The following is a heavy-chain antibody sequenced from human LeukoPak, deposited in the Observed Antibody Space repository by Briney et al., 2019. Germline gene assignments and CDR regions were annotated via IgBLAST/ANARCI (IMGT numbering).Heavy chain of an antibody. Sequence: KPSETLSLTCPVSGGSISSYYWSWIRQPPGKGQEWIGDIYYSGSTNYNPPLKSRVTISVDTSKNQFSLKLSSVTAADTAVYYCARTRWEGQWLVASTYYFDYWGQGTLVTASP. J-gene: IGHJ4*02. D-gene: IGHD6-19*01. CDR3: ARTRWEGQWLVASTYYFDY. V-gene: IGHV4-59*01. CDR2: IYYSGST. CDR1: GGSISSYY.